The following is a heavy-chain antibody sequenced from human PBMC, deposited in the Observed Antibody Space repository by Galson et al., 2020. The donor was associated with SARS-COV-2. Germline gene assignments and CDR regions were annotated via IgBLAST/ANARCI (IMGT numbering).Heavy chain of an antibody. V-gene: IGHV3-23*01. CDR1: GFTFSSYA. J-gene: IGHJ4*02. CDR2: ISGSGGST. Sequence: GESLKISCAASGFTFSSYAMSWVRQAPGKGLEWVSAISGSGGSTYYADSVKGRFTISRDNSKNTLYLQMNSLRAEDTAVYYCAKSRSGYARDSLDYWGQGTLVTVSS. CDR3: AKSRSGYARDSLDY. D-gene: IGHD5-12*01.